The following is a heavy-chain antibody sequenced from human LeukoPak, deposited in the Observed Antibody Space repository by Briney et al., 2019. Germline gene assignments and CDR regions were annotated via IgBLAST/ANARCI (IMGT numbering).Heavy chain of an antibody. V-gene: IGHV1-18*01. CDR3: ARVGVWGTRIRADYGDLTGLGYFDY. CDR2: ISAYNGNT. Sequence: GASVKVSCKASGYTFTSYGISWVRQAPGQGLEWMGWISAYNGNTNYAQKFQGRVTMTTDTSTSTAYMELRCLRSDDTAVYYCARVGVWGTRIRADYGDLTGLGYFDYWGQGTLVTVSS. J-gene: IGHJ4*02. CDR1: GYTFTSYG. D-gene: IGHD4-17*01.